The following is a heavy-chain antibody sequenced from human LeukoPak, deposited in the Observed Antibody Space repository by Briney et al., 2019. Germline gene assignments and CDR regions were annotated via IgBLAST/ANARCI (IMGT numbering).Heavy chain of an antibody. CDR1: GYTFTSYD. CDR2: MNPNSGNT. D-gene: IGHD1-26*01. CDR3: ARSGGGRGSYTVDY. Sequence: ASVKVSCKASGYTFTSYDINWVRQANGQGLEWMGWMNPNSGNTGYAQKLQGRVTITRNTSISTAYMELSSLRSEDTAVYYCARSGGGRGSYTVDYWGQGTLVTVSS. V-gene: IGHV1-8*03. J-gene: IGHJ4*02.